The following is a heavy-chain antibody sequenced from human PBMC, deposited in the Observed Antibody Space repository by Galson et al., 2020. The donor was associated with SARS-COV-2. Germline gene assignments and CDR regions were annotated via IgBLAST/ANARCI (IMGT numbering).Heavy chain of an antibody. V-gene: IGHV4-59*11. J-gene: IGHJ4*02. CDR3: ARGYCRRNTCYTYLVEY. CDR1: GGSIGSHY. CDR2: VYYTGST. D-gene: IGHD2-2*02. Sequence: SETLSLTCTVSGGSIGSHYWSWIRQSPGKGLEWIGCVYYTGSTYYNPSLKSRVTISLDTPENQISLRLSSVTAADTAVYYCARGYCRRNTCYTYLVEYWGQGKLVSVS.